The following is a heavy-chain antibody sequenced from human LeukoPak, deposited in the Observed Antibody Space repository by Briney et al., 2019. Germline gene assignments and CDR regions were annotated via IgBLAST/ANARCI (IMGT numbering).Heavy chain of an antibody. CDR3: AKIEGVVDY. CDR2: MKRDGSEI. J-gene: IGHJ4*02. Sequence: PGGSLRLSCSASGFTFSTYWMSWVRQAPGKGLEWVANMKRDGSEIYYVDSVRGRFTISRDNARNSLYLQMNSLRAEDTAVYYCAKIEGVVDYWGQGTLVTVSS. D-gene: IGHD2/OR15-2a*01. CDR1: GFTFSTYW. V-gene: IGHV3-7*03.